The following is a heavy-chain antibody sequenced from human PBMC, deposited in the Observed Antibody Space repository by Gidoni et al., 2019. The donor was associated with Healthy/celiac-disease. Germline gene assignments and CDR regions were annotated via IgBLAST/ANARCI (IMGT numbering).Heavy chain of an antibody. Sequence: QLQLQESRPGMVKPSETLSRTCTDAGGSISSSSDYWGWIRQPPGTGLEWIGRAYYRGSAYYNPCLKSRVTISVDTSKNQFSLKLSSVTAADTAVYYCARDPASSWYLSYYYSGMDVWGQGTTVTVSS. CDR1: GGSISSSSDY. J-gene: IGHJ6*02. CDR3: ARDPASSWYLSYYYSGMDV. CDR2: AYYRGSA. D-gene: IGHD6-13*01. V-gene: IGHV4-39*07.